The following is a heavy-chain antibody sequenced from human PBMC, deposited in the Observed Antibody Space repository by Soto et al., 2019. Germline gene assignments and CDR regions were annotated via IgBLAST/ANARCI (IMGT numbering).Heavy chain of an antibody. CDR2: FYYGGST. CDR1: GYSITSGYY. D-gene: IGHD6-19*01. V-gene: IGHV4-38-2*01. CDR3: TRAVAGLDY. Sequence: PSETLSLTCDVSGYSITSGYYWGWVRQPPGKGLEWIGSFYYGGSTFYNPSLKSRVTISVDASKNNFSLRLTSVTAADTAVYFCTRAVAGLDYWGQGILVTVSS. J-gene: IGHJ4*02.